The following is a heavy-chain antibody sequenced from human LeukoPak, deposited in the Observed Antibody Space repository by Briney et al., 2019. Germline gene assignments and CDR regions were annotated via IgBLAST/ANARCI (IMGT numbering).Heavy chain of an antibody. CDR2: ISGSGGST. J-gene: IGHJ5*02. V-gene: IGHV3-23*01. CDR1: GFTFSSYA. D-gene: IGHD4-17*01. Sequence: GGSLRLSCAASGFTFSSYAMSWVRQAPGKGLEWVSAISGSGGSTYYADSVKGRFTISRDNSKNTLYLQMNSLRAEDTAVYYCAKQGDYFPRLNNWFDPWGQGTLVTVSS. CDR3: AKQGDYFPRLNNWFDP.